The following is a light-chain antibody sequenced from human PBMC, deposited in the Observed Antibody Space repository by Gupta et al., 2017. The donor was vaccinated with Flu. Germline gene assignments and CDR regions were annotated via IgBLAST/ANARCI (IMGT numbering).Light chain of an antibody. CDR1: HSIKNY. CDR2: AAS. Sequence: PSSLSASLGDRITITCRASHSIKNYLNWYQQKSGRAPKLLIFAASTLQGGVPSRFSGSGSGTEFTLTITKLHPEDLATYCCQQSYSAPQTFGQGTSLEIK. V-gene: IGKV1-39*01. J-gene: IGKJ2*01. CDR3: QQSYSAPQT.